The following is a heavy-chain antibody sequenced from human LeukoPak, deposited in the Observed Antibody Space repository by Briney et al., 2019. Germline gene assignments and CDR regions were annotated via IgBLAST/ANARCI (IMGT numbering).Heavy chain of an antibody. J-gene: IGHJ6*03. V-gene: IGHV4-59*08. D-gene: IGHD6-13*01. CDR1: GASMSNYY. Sequence: PSETLSLTCTVSGASMSNYYWSWIRQPPGKGLEWIGHFYYSGSTNYNPSLRSRVTISVDSSKNQFSLKLSSVTAADTAVYYCARQEGSSWYFHYMDVWGRGTTVTASS. CDR2: FYYSGST. CDR3: ARQEGSSWYFHYMDV.